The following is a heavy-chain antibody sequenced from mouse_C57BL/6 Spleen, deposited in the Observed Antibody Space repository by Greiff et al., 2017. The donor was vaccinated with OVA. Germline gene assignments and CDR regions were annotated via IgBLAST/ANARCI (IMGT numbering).Heavy chain of an antibody. CDR1: GFSLTSYG. J-gene: IGHJ4*01. V-gene: IGHV2-4*01. D-gene: IGHD2-12*01. CDR3: AKMGYRDAMDY. Sequence: QVHVKQSGPGLVQPSQSLSITCTVSGFSLTSYGVHWVRQPPGKGLEWLGVIWSGGSTDYNAAFISRLSISKDNSKSQVFFKMNSLQADDTAIYYCAKMGYRDAMDYWGQGTSVTVSS. CDR2: IWSGGST.